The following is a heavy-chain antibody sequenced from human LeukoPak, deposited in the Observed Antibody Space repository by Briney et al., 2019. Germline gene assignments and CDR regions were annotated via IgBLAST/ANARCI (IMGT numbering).Heavy chain of an antibody. Sequence: PGGSLRLSCAASGCTFSGYWMSWVRQAPGKGLEWVGNIKQDGSEKYYLDSLQSRFTISRDNAKNSLYLQMNSLRAEDTAVYYCARGRGNYPFGYWGQGTLVTVSS. J-gene: IGHJ4*02. D-gene: IGHD1-7*01. CDR1: GCTFSGYW. V-gene: IGHV3-7*01. CDR2: IKQDGSEK. CDR3: ARGRGNYPFGY.